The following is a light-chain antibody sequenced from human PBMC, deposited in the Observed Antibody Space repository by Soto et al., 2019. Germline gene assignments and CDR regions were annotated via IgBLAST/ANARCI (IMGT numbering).Light chain of an antibody. CDR1: RSISNW. Sequence: DIQMTQSPSTLSASVGDRVTITCRASRSISNWLAWYQQKPGKAPKLLIYKASSLESGVPSRFSGSGSGTEFTLTISSMQPDDFATYYCQEHNAFSRTFGQGTKLQIK. J-gene: IGKJ2*01. CDR3: QEHNAFSRT. V-gene: IGKV1-5*03. CDR2: KAS.